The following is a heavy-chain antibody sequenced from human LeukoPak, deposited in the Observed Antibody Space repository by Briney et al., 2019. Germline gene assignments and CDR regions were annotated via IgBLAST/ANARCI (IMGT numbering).Heavy chain of an antibody. Sequence: SVKVSCKASGGTFSSYAISWVRQAPGQGLEWMGGIIPIFGTANYAQKFQGRVTITADESTSTAYMELSSLRSEDTAVYYCARGNRGTYYYDSSGYHQFDYWGQGTLVTVSS. CDR2: IIPIFGTA. CDR3: ARGNRGTYYYDSSGYHQFDY. J-gene: IGHJ4*02. CDR1: GGTFSSYA. D-gene: IGHD3-22*01. V-gene: IGHV1-69*13.